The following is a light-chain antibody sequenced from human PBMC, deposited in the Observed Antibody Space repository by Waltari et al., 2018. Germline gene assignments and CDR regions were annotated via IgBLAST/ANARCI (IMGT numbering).Light chain of an antibody. J-gene: IGKJ1*01. CDR1: QGIINY. V-gene: IGKV1-16*02. Sequence: DIQMTQSPSSLSASVGDRVTITCRASQGIINYLAWFQQKPGQAPKSLIYAASSLQSGVPSKFSGSGSGTDFTLTISSLQPEDFATYYCQQYNSYPWTFGQGTKVEIK. CDR3: QQYNSYPWT. CDR2: AAS.